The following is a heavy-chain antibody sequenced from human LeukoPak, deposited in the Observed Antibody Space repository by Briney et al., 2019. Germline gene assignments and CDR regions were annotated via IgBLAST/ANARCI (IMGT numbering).Heavy chain of an antibody. J-gene: IGHJ6*04. CDR2: ISSSSTYT. V-gene: IGHV3-21*01. D-gene: IGHD3-3*01. CDR1: GHSFSSLS. Sequence: GGSLRLSCAVSGHSFSSLSLNLLGLDPGEGLEWVSSISSSSTYTYYADSVKGRFTISRDNAKNSLFLQMNSLRDDDSGVYFCATDTLRFRMDVWGKGTTVIVSS. CDR3: ATDTLRFRMDV.